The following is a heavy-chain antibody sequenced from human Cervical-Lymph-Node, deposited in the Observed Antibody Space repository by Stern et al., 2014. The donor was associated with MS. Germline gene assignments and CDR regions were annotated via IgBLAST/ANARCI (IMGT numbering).Heavy chain of an antibody. D-gene: IGHD5-18*01. Sequence: QVQLLESGPGLVKPSQTLSLTCTVSGGSVGSGSYDWSWIRQPAGKGLEWIGRIYTTGSTYYNPSLQRRVSTSIDTSQNQFSLKLTSVTAADTAVYYCARDKEDTNMAFRYFDNWGQGTLVTVSS. J-gene: IGHJ4*02. CDR3: ARDKEDTNMAFRYFDN. CDR2: IYTTGST. CDR1: GGSVGSGSYD. V-gene: IGHV4-61*02.